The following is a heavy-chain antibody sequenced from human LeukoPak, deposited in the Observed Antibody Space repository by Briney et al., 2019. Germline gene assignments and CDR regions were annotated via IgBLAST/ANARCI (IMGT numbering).Heavy chain of an antibody. J-gene: IGHJ4*02. Sequence: GGSLRLSCAASGFTFGNYAMSWVRQAPGRGLEWVSAISGSGGSTYYADSVKGRFTISRDNSKKTLYLQMNSLRAEDTAVYYCAKDLWTLNIAGAVFDYWGQGTLVTVSS. CDR2: ISGSGGST. V-gene: IGHV3-23*01. CDR3: AKDLWTLNIAGAVFDY. CDR1: GFTFGNYA. D-gene: IGHD6-13*01.